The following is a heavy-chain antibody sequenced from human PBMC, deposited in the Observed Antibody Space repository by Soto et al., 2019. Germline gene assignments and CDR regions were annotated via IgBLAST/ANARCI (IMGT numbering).Heavy chain of an antibody. J-gene: IGHJ6*02. Sequence: QVQLVESGGDVVQPGTSLRLSCEASGFTFNSFGMHWVRQAPGKGLESVAVIWHDGTKKSYVDSVKGRFTISRDNSKDTLYLQMNNLRAEDTAVYYCARTGLQIVQATSYYYGLDVWGQGTTVTVSS. CDR2: IWHDGTKK. CDR3: ARTGLQIVQATSYYYGLDV. CDR1: GFTFNSFG. D-gene: IGHD2-8*01. V-gene: IGHV3-33*01.